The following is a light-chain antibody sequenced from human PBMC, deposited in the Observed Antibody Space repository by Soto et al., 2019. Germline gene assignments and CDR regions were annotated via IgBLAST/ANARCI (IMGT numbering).Light chain of an antibody. J-gene: IGLJ3*02. CDR2: EVS. V-gene: IGLV2-14*01. CDR1: SSDVGGYNY. Sequence: QSALTQPASVSGSPGQSITISCTGTSSDVGGYNYVSWYQQHPGKAPKLIIYEVSNRPSGVSNRFSGSKSGNTASLTISGLQAEDEADYYCSSYTNSSTWVFGGGTKLTFL. CDR3: SSYTNSSTWV.